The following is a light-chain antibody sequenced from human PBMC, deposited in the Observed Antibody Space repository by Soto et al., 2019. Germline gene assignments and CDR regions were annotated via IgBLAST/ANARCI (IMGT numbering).Light chain of an antibody. CDR2: RAS. Sequence: DVVMTQSPLSLPVTLGQPASISCRSSQSLVYSDXNAYLNWFHQRPGQSPRRLIYRASNRDSGVPDRFSGSWSGTVFTLQINGVEAEDVGVYYCMQATHWPPTFGRGTRVDIK. J-gene: IGKJ1*01. CDR1: QSLVYSDXNAY. V-gene: IGKV2-30*01. CDR3: MQATHWPPT.